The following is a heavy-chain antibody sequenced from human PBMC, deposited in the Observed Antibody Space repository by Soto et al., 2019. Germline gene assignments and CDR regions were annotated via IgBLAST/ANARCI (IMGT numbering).Heavy chain of an antibody. CDR3: AKITRAAAGHSYYYYGMDV. Sequence: GGSLRLSCAASGFTFSSYAMSWVRQAPGKGLEWVSAISGSGGSTYYADSVKGRFTISRDNSKNTLYLQMNSLRAEDTAVYYCAKITRAAAGHSYYYYGMDVWGPGTTVTVSS. J-gene: IGHJ6*02. CDR1: GFTFSSYA. V-gene: IGHV3-23*01. D-gene: IGHD6-13*01. CDR2: ISGSGGST.